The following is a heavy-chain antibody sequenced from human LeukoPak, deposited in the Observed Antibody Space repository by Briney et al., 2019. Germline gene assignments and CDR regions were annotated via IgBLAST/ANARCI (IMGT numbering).Heavy chain of an antibody. V-gene: IGHV3-15*01. J-gene: IGHJ4*02. Sequence: GRSLRLSCAASGFTFSSYAMHWVRQAPGKGLEWVGRIKSKTDGGTTDYAAPVKGRFTISRDDSKNTLYLQMNSLKTEDTAVYYCTTDNDYVWGSYRYGYWGQGTLVTVSS. CDR2: IKSKTDGGTT. CDR3: TTDNDYVWGSYRYGY. D-gene: IGHD3-16*02. CDR1: GFTFSSYA.